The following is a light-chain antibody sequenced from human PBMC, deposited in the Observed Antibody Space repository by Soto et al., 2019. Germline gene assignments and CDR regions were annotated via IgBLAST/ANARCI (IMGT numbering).Light chain of an antibody. J-gene: IGLJ2*01. Sequence: QSVLTPPPSVSAAPGQQVTISCSGETSNIGNNYVSWYQQLPGAAPKLLIYDTNNRPSEIPDRFSGSRSGTSATLAITGLQTGDEGVYYCGAWDSSLSGVLFGGGTQLTVL. V-gene: IGLV1-51*01. CDR2: DTN. CDR3: GAWDSSLSGVL. CDR1: TSNIGNNY.